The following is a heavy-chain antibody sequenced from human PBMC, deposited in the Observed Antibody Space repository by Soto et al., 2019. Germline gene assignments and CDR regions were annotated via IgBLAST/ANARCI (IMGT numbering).Heavy chain of an antibody. D-gene: IGHD3-3*02. CDR1: GGSISSGGYY. V-gene: IGHV4-31*03. CDR2: IYYSGST. CDR3: ARDGLGYYQSWVRFDP. J-gene: IGHJ5*02. Sequence: SETLSLTCTVSGGSISSGGYYWSWIRQHPGKGLEWIGYIYYSGSTYYNPSLKSRVTISVDTSKNQFSLKLSSVTAADTAVYYCARDGLGYYQSWVRFDPWGQGTLVTVSS.